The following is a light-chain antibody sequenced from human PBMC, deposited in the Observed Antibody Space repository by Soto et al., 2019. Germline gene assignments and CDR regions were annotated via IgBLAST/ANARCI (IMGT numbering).Light chain of an antibody. CDR1: QTINNW. Sequence: DVQMTQSPSSLSASVGDRVSITCRASQTINNWLAWYQQKPGKAPKSLIYATSTLQSGVPSRFSGSGSETDFTLTISSLQPEDFATYYCQQYNNFPPTFGGGTRVEIK. CDR3: QQYNNFPPT. V-gene: IGKV1D-16*01. J-gene: IGKJ4*01. CDR2: ATS.